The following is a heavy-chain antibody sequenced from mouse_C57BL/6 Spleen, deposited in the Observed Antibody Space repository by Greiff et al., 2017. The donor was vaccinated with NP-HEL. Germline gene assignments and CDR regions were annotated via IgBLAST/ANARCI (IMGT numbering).Heavy chain of an antibody. V-gene: IGHV3-6*01. CDR2: ISYDGSN. J-gene: IGHJ1*03. Sequence: DVQLQESGPGLVKPSQSLSLTCSVPGYSITSGYYWTWIRQFPGTNLEWMGYISYDGSNNYNPSLKNRISITRDTSKNQFFLKLNSVTTEDTATYYWAKGCITWGYFDVWGTGTTVTVSS. CDR3: AKGCITWGYFDV. D-gene: IGHD1-1*01. CDR1: GYSITSGYY.